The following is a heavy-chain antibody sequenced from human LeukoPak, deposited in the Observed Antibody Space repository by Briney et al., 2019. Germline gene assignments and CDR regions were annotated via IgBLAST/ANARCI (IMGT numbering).Heavy chain of an antibody. Sequence: GASVQVSCKASGYSFTDYYIHWVRQAPGQGLEWMGWINPNSGGTNSAQKFQGRVSMTRDTSISTAYLELRGLRYADTAVYYCANDDYGNNTWYFDLWGRGTLVTVSS. CDR3: ANDDYGNNTWYFDL. V-gene: IGHV1-2*02. D-gene: IGHD4-11*01. J-gene: IGHJ2*01. CDR1: GYSFTDYY. CDR2: INPNSGGT.